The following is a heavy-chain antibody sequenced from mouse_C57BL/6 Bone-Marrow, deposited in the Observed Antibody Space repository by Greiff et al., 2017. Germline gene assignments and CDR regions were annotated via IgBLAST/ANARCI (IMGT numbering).Heavy chain of an antibody. V-gene: IGHV14-4*01. J-gene: IGHJ2*01. CDR1: GFNIKDDY. D-gene: IGHD2-4*01. CDR3: SSYEYERYYFDD. CDR2: IDPENGDT. Sequence: VQLQQSGAELVRPGASVKLSCTASGFNIKDDYMHWVKQRPEQGLEWIGWIDPENGDTEYASKFQGTATITADTSSNTAYLQLSSLTSGDTAVYYCSSYEYERYYFDDWGQGTTLTVSS.